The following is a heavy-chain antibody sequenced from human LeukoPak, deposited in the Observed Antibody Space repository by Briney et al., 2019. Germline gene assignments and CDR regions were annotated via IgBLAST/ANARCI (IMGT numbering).Heavy chain of an antibody. D-gene: IGHD3-9*01. CDR3: AKWGDYDISTGYYVPDY. Sequence: PGGSLRLSCVASGFTFTNYAMSWVRQAPGKGLEWVSAITGSDGSSYYADSVKGRFTISRDNSKNTLYLQVNSLRAEDTAVYYCAKWGDYDISTGYYVPDYWGQGTLVTVSS. J-gene: IGHJ4*02. V-gene: IGHV3-23*01. CDR1: GFTFTNYA. CDR2: ITGSDGSS.